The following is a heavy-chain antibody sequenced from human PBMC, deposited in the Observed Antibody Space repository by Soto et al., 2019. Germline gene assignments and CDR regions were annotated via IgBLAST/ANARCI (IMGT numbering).Heavy chain of an antibody. J-gene: IGHJ4*02. Sequence: GGYLRLSCASSGFTFSSYAMSWVRQAPGKGLEWVSAISGSGGSTYYADSVKGRFTISRDNSKNTLYLQMNSLRAEDTAVYYCAKDQTYGDPPLLWGQGTLVTVSS. D-gene: IGHD4-17*01. CDR1: GFTFSSYA. V-gene: IGHV3-23*01. CDR2: ISGSGGST. CDR3: AKDQTYGDPPLL.